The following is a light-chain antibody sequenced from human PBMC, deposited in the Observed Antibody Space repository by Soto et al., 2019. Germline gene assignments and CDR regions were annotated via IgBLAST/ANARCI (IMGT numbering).Light chain of an antibody. Sequence: DIQLTQSPSFLSASVGDRVTITCRASQGISSYLAWYQQKPGKAPKFLIYAASTLQSGVPSRFSGSGSGTEFSLTIRSLQPEDFATYYCQQFNSYPLTFGGGTKVEIK. V-gene: IGKV1-9*01. CDR2: AAS. J-gene: IGKJ4*01. CDR1: QGISSY. CDR3: QQFNSYPLT.